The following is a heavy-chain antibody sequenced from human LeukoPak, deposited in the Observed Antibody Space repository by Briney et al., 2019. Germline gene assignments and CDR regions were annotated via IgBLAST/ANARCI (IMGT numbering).Heavy chain of an antibody. D-gene: IGHD5-12*01. V-gene: IGHV3-23*01. CDR2: ISGSGGNT. CDR1: GFIFSSYG. Sequence: GGSLRLSCAASGFIFSSYGMSWVRQAPGKGLEWVSAISGSGGNTYYADSVKGRFTISRDNSKNTVYLQMNSLRADDTAVYYCARDRDSGYDDDAFDIWGQGTMVSVSS. CDR3: ARDRDSGYDDDAFDI. J-gene: IGHJ3*02.